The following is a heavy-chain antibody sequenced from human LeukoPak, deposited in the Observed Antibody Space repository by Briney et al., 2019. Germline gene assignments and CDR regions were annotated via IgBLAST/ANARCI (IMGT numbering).Heavy chain of an antibody. Sequence: SQTLSLTCAISGDSVSSNSAAWNWIRQSPSRGLEWLGRTYYRSKWYNDYAVSVKSRITLNPDTSKNQFSLELNSVTPEDTAVYYCARDHTSSGWDNWFDPWGQGTLVTVSS. CDR1: GDSVSSNSAA. V-gene: IGHV6-1*01. D-gene: IGHD6-19*01. CDR2: TYYRSKWYN. CDR3: ARDHTSSGWDNWFDP. J-gene: IGHJ5*02.